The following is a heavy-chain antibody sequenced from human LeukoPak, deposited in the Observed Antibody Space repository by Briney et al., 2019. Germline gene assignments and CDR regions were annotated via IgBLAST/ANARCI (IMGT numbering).Heavy chain of an antibody. CDR2: ISAYNGNT. CDR1: GYTFTSYG. CDR3: ARAITRIGYYYYYMDV. D-gene: IGHD2-2*01. J-gene: IGHJ6*03. Sequence: ASVKVSCKASGYTFTSYGISWVRQAPGQGLEWMGWISAYNGNTNYAQKLQGRVTMTTDTSTSTAYMELRSLRSDDTAVYYCARAITRIGYYYYYMDVWGKGTTVTVSS. V-gene: IGHV1-18*01.